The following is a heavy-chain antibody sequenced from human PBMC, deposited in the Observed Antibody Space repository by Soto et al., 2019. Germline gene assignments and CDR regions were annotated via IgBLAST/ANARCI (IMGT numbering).Heavy chain of an antibody. J-gene: IGHJ4*02. CDR2: IYHSGST. Sequence: QVQLQESGPGLVKPSGTLSLTCAVSGGSISSSYWRSWVRQPPEKGLEWIGEIYHSGSTNYNPSLKSRVTISLDKSKNQFSLKLSSVTAADTAVYYCARGGDYRFDYWGQGTLVTVSS. D-gene: IGHD4-17*01. CDR1: GGSISSSYW. V-gene: IGHV4-4*02. CDR3: ARGGDYRFDY.